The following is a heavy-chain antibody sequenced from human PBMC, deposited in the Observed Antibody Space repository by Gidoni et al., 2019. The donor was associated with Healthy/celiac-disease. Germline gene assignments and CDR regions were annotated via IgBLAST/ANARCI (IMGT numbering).Heavy chain of an antibody. CDR2: INPNSGGT. D-gene: IGHD6-6*01. J-gene: IGHJ4*02. Sequence: QVQLVQSGAEVKKPGASVQVSCKASGYTFTGYYMPWVRQAPGQGLEWMGRINPNSGGTNYAQKFQGRVTMTRDTSISTAYMELSRLRSDDTAVYYCARPLRSIAARPFDYWGQGTLVTVSS. CDR1: GYTFTGYY. V-gene: IGHV1-2*06. CDR3: ARPLRSIAARPFDY.